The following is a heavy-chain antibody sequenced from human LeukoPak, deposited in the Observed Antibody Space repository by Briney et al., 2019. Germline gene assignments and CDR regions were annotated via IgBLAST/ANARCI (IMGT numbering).Heavy chain of an antibody. Sequence: PSETLSLTCTVPGGSISSGDYYWRWIRQPRGRGVEWIVYIYYSGSTYYNPSPKSRVTISVDTSKNQFSLKLSSLTAADTAVYYCARLIRDTNWFDPWGQGTLVTVSS. CDR2: IYYSGST. CDR3: ARLIRDTNWFDP. D-gene: IGHD2-21*01. J-gene: IGHJ5*02. CDR1: GGSISSGDYY. V-gene: IGHV4-30-4*01.